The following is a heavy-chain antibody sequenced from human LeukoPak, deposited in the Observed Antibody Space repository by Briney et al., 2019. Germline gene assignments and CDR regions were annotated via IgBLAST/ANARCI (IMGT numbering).Heavy chain of an antibody. D-gene: IGHD6-19*01. CDR2: ISSSGTTI. V-gene: IGHV3-11*01. CDR3: ARVRLAVAGTAPWTYGMDV. CDR1: EFAFSAYY. Sequence: GGSLRLSCAASEFAFSAYYMSWIRQAPAKGLEWVAYISSSGTTIFYADSVKGRFTISRDNAKNSLYLQMNSLRAEDTAVYYCARVRLAVAGTAPWTYGMDVWGQGTTVTVSS. J-gene: IGHJ6*02.